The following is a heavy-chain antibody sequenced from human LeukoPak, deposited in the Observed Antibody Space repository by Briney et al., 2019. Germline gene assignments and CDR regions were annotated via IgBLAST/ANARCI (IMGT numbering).Heavy chain of an antibody. CDR2: IYPGDSDT. J-gene: IGHJ4*02. CDR3: ARHQTYYYDSSGYGYPQESDY. Sequence: GESLKISCKGSGYSFTSYWIGWVCQMPGKGLEWMGIIYPGDSDTRYSPSFQGQVTISADKSISTAYLQWSSLKASDTAMYYCARHQTYYYDSSGYGYPQESDYWGQGTLVTVSS. V-gene: IGHV5-51*01. CDR1: GYSFTSYW. D-gene: IGHD3-22*01.